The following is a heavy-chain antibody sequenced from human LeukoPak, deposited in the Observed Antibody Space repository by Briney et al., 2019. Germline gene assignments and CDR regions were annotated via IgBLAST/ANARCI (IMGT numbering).Heavy chain of an antibody. V-gene: IGHV1-2*02. CDR1: GYTFTGYF. CDR2: INPHRSIT. D-gene: IGHD3-3*01. Sequence: GASVKVSCTASGYTFTGYFMHWVRQAPGQGLEWMALINPHRSITYNAENLQGRVTITRDKSINTAYLQLTRLTSDDTAVYSCARGGGTSGRELDYWGQGTLVTVSS. CDR3: ARGGGTSGRELDY. J-gene: IGHJ4*02.